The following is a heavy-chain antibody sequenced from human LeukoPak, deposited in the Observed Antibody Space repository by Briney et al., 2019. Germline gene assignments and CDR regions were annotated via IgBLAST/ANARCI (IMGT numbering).Heavy chain of an antibody. CDR1: GFTFSSYA. D-gene: IGHD3-16*01. CDR2: ISYDGSNK. Sequence: GGSLRLSCAASGFTFSSYAMHWVRQAPGKGLEWVAVISYDGSNKYYADSVKGRFTISRDNAKNTLYLQMNSLRAEDTAVYYCSLGQAHGMDVWGQGTTVTVSS. CDR3: SLGQAHGMDV. V-gene: IGHV3-30*04. J-gene: IGHJ6*02.